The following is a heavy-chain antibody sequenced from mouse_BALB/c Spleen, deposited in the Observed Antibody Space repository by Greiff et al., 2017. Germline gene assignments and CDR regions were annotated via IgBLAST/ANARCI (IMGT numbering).Heavy chain of an antibody. J-gene: IGHJ2*01. Sequence: VKLVESGPGLVAPSQSLSITCTVSGFSLTSYGVHWVRQPPGKGLEWLGVIWAGGSTNYNSALMSRLSISKDNSKSQVFLKMNSLQTDDTAMYYCAREDGYEFDYWGQGTTLTVSS. V-gene: IGHV2-9*02. D-gene: IGHD2-2*01. CDR3: AREDGYEFDY. CDR1: GFSLTSYG. CDR2: IWAGGST.